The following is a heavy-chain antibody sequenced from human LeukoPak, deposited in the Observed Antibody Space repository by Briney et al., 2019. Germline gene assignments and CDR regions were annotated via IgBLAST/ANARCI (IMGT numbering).Heavy chain of an antibody. CDR2: INHSGST. Sequence: GSLRLSCAASGFTFSTYTMHWVRQAPGKGLEWIGEINHSGSTNYNPSLKSRVTISVDTSKNQFSLKLSSVTAADTAVYYCAAHSSSWSNWYFDLWGRGTLVTVSS. D-gene: IGHD6-13*01. J-gene: IGHJ2*01. CDR3: AAHSSSWSNWYFDL. V-gene: IGHV4-34*08. CDR1: GFTFSTYT.